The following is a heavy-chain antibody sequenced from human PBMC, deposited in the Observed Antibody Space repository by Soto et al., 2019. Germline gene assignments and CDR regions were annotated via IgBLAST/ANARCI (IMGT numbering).Heavy chain of an antibody. CDR1: GFTFSSYA. D-gene: IGHD3-3*01. CDR2: ISGSGGST. V-gene: IGHV3-23*01. Sequence: EVQLLESGGGLVQPGGSLRLSCAASGFTFSSYAMSWVRQAPGKGLEWVSAISGSGGSTYYADSVKGRFTISGDNSKNTLYLQMNSLSAEDTAVYYCAKNAPAYDFWSGSPVDYWGQGTLVTVSS. CDR3: AKNAPAYDFWSGSPVDY. J-gene: IGHJ4*02.